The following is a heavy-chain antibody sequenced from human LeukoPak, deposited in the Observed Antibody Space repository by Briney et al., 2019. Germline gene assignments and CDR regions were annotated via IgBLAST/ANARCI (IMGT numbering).Heavy chain of an antibody. D-gene: IGHD3-10*01. CDR1: GYTFTSYG. CDR2: ISAYNGNT. J-gene: IGHJ4*02. V-gene: IGHV1-18*01. CDR3: ARDLDWGVIGY. Sequence: ASVKVSCKSSGYTFTSYGISWVRQAPGQGLAWMGWISAYNGNTNYAQKLQGRVTMTTDTSTSTAYMELRSLRSDDRAVYYCARDLDWGVIGYWGQGTLVTVSS.